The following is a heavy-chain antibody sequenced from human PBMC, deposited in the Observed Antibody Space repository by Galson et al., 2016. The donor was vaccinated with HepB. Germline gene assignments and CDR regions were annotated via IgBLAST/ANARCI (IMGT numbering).Heavy chain of an antibody. CDR2: INWNGANI. CDR3: AKDIVREVGYGMDV. J-gene: IGHJ6*02. V-gene: IGHV3-9*01. Sequence: SLRLSCAASGFTFSTYSMNWVRQAPGKGLEWVCGINWNGANIGYADSVKGRFTISRDNAKKSLYLQVNTLRAEDTALYYCAKDIVREVGYGMDVWGQGTTVTVSS. D-gene: IGHD6-6*01. CDR1: GFTFSTYS.